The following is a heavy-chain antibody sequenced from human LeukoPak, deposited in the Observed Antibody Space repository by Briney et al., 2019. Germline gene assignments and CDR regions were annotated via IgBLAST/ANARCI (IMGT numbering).Heavy chain of an antibody. CDR3: AKDLFDYGNYDYFDS. CDR2: ISASGGSI. J-gene: IGHJ4*02. V-gene: IGHV3-23*01. Sequence: GGSLRLSCSASGFTFSNYAMSWVRQAPGKGLEWVSSISASGGSIYYADSVKGRFTISRDNSKNTVYLQMHSLRVEDTAIYYCAKDLFDYGNYDYFDSWGQGTLVTVSS. CDR1: GFTFSNYA. D-gene: IGHD4-11*01.